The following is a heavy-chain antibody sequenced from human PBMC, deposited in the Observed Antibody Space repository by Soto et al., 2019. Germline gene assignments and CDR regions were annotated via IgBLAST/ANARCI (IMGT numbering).Heavy chain of an antibody. J-gene: IGHJ4*02. V-gene: IGHV4-39*01. CDR1: GGSISSSSYY. CDR2: IYYSGST. Sequence: SETLSLTCTVSGGSISSSSYYWGWIRQPPGKGLEWIGSIYYSGSTYYNPSLKSRVTISVDTSKNQFSLKLSSVTAADTAVYYCARHGAMDGFDYGDYLSFGGRAANFDYWGQGTLVTVSS. CDR3: ARHGAMDGFDYGDYLSFGGRAANFDY. D-gene: IGHD4-17*01.